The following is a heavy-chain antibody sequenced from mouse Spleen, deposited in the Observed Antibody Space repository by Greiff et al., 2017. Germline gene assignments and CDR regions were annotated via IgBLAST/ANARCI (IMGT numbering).Heavy chain of an antibody. D-gene: IGHD1-1*01. V-gene: IGHV1-69*01. CDR3: ARPYYYGSSYGYFDY. CDR1: GYTFTSYW. CDR2: IDPSDSYT. Sequence: VQLQQSGAELVMPGASVKLSCKASGYTFTSYWMHWVKQRPGQGLEWIGEIDPSDSYTNYNQKFKGKATLTVDKSSSTAYMQLSSLTSEDSAVYYCARPYYYGSSYGYFDYWGQGTTL. J-gene: IGHJ2*01.